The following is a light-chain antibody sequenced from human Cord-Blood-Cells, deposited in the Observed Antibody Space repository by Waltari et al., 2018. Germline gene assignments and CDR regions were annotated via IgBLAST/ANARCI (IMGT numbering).Light chain of an antibody. Sequence: QSALTQPASESGSPGQSITISCTGTSSDVGGYNYVAWYQQHPGKAPKLMIYDVSNRPSGVSNRFSGSKSGNTASLTISGLQAEDEADYYCSSYTSSSTPFYVFGTGTKVTVL. CDR2: DVS. J-gene: IGLJ1*01. V-gene: IGLV2-14*03. CDR1: SSDVGGYNY. CDR3: SSYTSSSTPFYV.